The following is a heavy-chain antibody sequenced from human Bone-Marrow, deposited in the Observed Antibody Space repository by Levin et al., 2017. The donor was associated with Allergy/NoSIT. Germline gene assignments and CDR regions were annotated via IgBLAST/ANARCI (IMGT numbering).Heavy chain of an antibody. CDR1: GGSISGYY. CDR3: TREERYSGSLGY. V-gene: IGHV4-4*07. CDR2: IHFSGST. J-gene: IGHJ4*02. Sequence: SETLSLTCTVSGGSISGYYWSWIRQSAGKELEWLGRIHFSGSTKYNPSLQSRVAMSVDTSMNQFSLRLMSMTAADTAVYYCTREERYSGSLGYWGQGSLVIVSA. D-gene: IGHD1-26*01.